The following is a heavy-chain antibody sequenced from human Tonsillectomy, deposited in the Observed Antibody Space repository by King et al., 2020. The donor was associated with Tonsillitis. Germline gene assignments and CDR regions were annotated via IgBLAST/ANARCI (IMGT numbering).Heavy chain of an antibody. CDR2: ISGSGGST. CDR3: AKRIECIGGSCLVFDY. D-gene: IGHD2-15*01. Sequence: VQLVESGGGLVQPGGSLRLSCAASGFTFSSYAMSWVRQAPGKGLEWVSAISGSGGSTYYADSVNGRITISRDNSKNTLYLQMNSLRAEDTAVYYCAKRIECIGGSCLVFDYWGQGTLVTVSS. CDR1: GFTFSSYA. V-gene: IGHV3-23*04. J-gene: IGHJ4*02.